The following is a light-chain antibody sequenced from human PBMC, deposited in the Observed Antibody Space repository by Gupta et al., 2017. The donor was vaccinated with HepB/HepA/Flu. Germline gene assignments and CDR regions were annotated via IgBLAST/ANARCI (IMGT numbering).Light chain of an antibody. J-gene: IGKJ5*01. CDR1: QGITYY. CDR3: QQRRNWPIT. CDR2: DAS. V-gene: IGKV3-11*01. Sequence: EIVLTQSPATLSLSPGERATLSCTASQGITYYLAWYQQKPGQAPRLLIYDASNSATGIPDRFSGSGAGTDFTLTISSLEPEDFAVYYCQQRRNWPITFGQGTRLEIK.